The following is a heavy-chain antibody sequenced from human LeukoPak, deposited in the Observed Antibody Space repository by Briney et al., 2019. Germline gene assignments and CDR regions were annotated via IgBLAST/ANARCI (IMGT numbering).Heavy chain of an antibody. V-gene: IGHV3-30*04. CDR1: GFTFSSYA. CDR2: ISYDGSNK. J-gene: IGHJ4*02. D-gene: IGHD3-10*01. Sequence: GGSLRLSCAASGFTFSSYAMHWVRQAPGKGLEWVAVISYDGSNKYYADSVKGRFTISRDNSKNTLYLQMNSLRAEDTAVYYCARPSGGWGQGTLVTVSS. CDR3: ARPSGG.